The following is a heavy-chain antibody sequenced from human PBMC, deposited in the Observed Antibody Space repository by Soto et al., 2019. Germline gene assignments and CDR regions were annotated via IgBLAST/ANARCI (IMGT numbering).Heavy chain of an antibody. CDR2: IKQDGSEK. V-gene: IGHV3-7*03. D-gene: IGHD6-19*01. CDR1: GFTFSSYW. CDR3: ARDAGYSSGWYAGRNPRYYYGIDV. J-gene: IGHJ6*02. Sequence: PGGSLRLSCAASGFTFSSYWMSWVRQAPGKGLEWVANIKQDGSEKYYVDSVKGRFTISRDNAKNSLYLQMNSLRAEDTAVYYCARDAGYSSGWYAGRNPRYYYGIDVCGQGTRVTVS.